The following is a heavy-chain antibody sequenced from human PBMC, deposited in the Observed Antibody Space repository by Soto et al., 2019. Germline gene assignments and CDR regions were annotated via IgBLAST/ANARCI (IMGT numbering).Heavy chain of an antibody. CDR3: ARGGGFLGY. D-gene: IGHD3-10*01. J-gene: IGHJ4*02. CDR2: ISHTGST. Sequence: QLQLQESGSGLVKPSQTLSLTCAVSGGSISSGGYSWSWIRQPPGKGLEWIGYISHTGSTYYNPSLRGRGTKAVDRSKNQFSLKLSSVTAADTAVYYCARGGGFLGYWGQGTLVTVSS. CDR1: GGSISSGGYS. V-gene: IGHV4-30-2*01.